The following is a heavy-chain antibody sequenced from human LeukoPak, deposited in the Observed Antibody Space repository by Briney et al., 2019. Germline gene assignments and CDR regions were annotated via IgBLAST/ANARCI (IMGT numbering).Heavy chain of an antibody. J-gene: IGHJ4*02. Sequence: GGSLRLSCAVSGFTFSNYAMTWVRQAPGKGLEWVSSISSSSSYIYYADSVKGRFTISRGNAKNSLYLQMNSLRAEDTAVYYCARGGLFAYYFDYWGQGTLVTVSS. CDR1: GFTFSNYA. V-gene: IGHV3-21*01. CDR2: ISSSSSYI. D-gene: IGHD3-10*02. CDR3: ARGGLFAYYFDY.